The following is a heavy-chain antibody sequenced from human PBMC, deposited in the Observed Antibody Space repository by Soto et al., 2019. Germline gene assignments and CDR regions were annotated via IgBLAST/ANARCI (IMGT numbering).Heavy chain of an antibody. V-gene: IGHV5-51*01. D-gene: IGHD3-3*01. CDR2: IYPGDSHT. J-gene: IGHJ6*02. Sequence: PGESLKSSCKGSGYIFTNYWIGWVRQMPGKGLEWMGIIYPGDSHTRYSPSFQGQVTISVDTSMSSAYLQWSSLKASDTAKYYCARQGYHDLWSGYPAPDYGMDVWGQGTTVTVSS. CDR3: ARQGYHDLWSGYPAPDYGMDV. CDR1: GYIFTNYW.